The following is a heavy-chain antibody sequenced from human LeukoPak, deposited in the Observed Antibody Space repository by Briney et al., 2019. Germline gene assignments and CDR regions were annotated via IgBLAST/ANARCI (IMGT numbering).Heavy chain of an antibody. J-gene: IGHJ4*02. Sequence: SETLSLTCTVSGGSISSYYWSWIRQPPGKGLEWIGYIYYSGSTNHNPSLKSRVTISVDTSKNQFSLKLSSVTAADTAVYYCARHLSERKGVWGSYRYGGPFDYWGQGTLVTVSS. D-gene: IGHD3-16*02. CDR2: IYYSGST. V-gene: IGHV4-59*08. CDR1: GGSISSYY. CDR3: ARHLSERKGVWGSYRYGGPFDY.